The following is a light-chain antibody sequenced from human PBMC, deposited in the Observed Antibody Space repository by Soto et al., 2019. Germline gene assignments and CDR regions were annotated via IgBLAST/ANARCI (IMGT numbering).Light chain of an antibody. CDR2: DAS. V-gene: IGKV3-11*01. Sequence: EIVLTQSPATLSLSPGERATLSCRASQSVSSSLAWYQQKPGQAPRLLIYDASNRATGIPARFSGSGFGTDFTLTISSLEPEDFAVYYCQQRSNWPLTFGGGTKVDIK. CDR3: QQRSNWPLT. CDR1: QSVSSS. J-gene: IGKJ4*01.